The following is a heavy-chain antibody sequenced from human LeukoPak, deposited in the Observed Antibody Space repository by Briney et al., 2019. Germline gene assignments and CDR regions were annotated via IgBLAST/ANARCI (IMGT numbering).Heavy chain of an antibody. D-gene: IGHD2-8*01. CDR3: ARHYVFVYGGSSFDY. CDR1: GGSISGYY. CDR2: IYYSGST. J-gene: IGHJ4*02. Sequence: SETLSLTCSVSGGSISGYYWSWIRQPPGKGLEWIGYIYYSGSTNYNPSLKSRITISVDTSKNQFSLKLSSVTAADTAVYYCARHYVFVYGGSSFDYWGQGTLVTVSS. V-gene: IGHV4-59*08.